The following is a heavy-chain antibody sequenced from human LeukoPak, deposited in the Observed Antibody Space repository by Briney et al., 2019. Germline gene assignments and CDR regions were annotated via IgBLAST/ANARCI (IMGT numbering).Heavy chain of an antibody. V-gene: IGHV3-21*01. CDR2: ISSSSSNI. J-gene: IGHJ4*02. Sequence: GGSLRLSCAASGFTFSSYSMNWVRQAPGKGLEWVSSISSSSSNIYYADSVKSRFTISRDNAKNSLYLQMNRLRAEDTALYYCVRGAATCYFDYWGQGTLVTVSS. D-gene: IGHD2-15*01. CDR1: GFTFSSYS. CDR3: VRGAATCYFDY.